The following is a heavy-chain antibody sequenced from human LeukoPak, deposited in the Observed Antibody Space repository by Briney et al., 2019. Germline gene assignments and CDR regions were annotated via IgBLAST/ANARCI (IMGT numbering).Heavy chain of an antibody. Sequence: GGSLRLSCAAPGFTFRSYGMHWVRPAPGKGLEYVSAISSNGGRTYYANSVKGRFTISRDNSRNTLYLQMCSLRAEDMAVYYCATYYYDSGGFHFHHWGQGTLVTVSS. J-gene: IGHJ1*01. CDR1: GFTFRSYG. CDR3: ATYYYDSGGFHFHH. CDR2: ISSNGGRT. D-gene: IGHD3-22*01. V-gene: IGHV3-64*01.